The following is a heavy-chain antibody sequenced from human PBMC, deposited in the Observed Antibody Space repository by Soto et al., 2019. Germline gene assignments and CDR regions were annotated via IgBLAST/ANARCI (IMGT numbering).Heavy chain of an antibody. CDR2: INPNSGGT. CDR1: GYTFTGYY. D-gene: IGHD3-3*01. J-gene: IGHJ6*02. V-gene: IGHV1-2*02. Sequence: ASVKVSCKASGYTFTGYYMHWVRRAPGQGLEWMGWINPNSGGTNYAQKFQGRVTMTRDTPISTAYMELSRLRSDDTAVYYCAREKGITIFGVVPSMDVWGQVTTFTVS. CDR3: AREKGITIFGVVPSMDV.